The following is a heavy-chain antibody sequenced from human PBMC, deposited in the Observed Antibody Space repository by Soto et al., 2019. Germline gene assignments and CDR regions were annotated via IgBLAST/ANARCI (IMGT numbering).Heavy chain of an antibody. CDR3: AKEIVGAPGWFDP. J-gene: IGHJ5*02. CDR2: INSDGSST. V-gene: IGHV3-74*01. D-gene: IGHD1-26*01. Sequence: GGSLRLSCAASGFTFSSYWMHWVRQAPGKGLVWVSRINSDGSSTSYADSVKGRFTISRDNAKNSLYLQMNSLRAEDTASYYCAKEIVGAPGWFDPWGQGTLVTVSS. CDR1: GFTFSSYW.